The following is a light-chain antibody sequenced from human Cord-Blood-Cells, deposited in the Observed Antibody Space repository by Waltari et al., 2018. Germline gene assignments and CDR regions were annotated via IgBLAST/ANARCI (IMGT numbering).Light chain of an antibody. V-gene: IGLV3-19*01. J-gene: IGLJ3*02. CDR3: NSRDSSGNHWV. CDR2: GKN. Sequence: SSELTQDPAVSVALGQTVRITCQGDSLRSYYASWYQQKPGQAPVRVMYGKNNRPSGIPDRFSGSSSGNTASLTITGAQAEDEADYYCNSRDSSGNHWVFGGGTKLTVL. CDR1: SLRSYY.